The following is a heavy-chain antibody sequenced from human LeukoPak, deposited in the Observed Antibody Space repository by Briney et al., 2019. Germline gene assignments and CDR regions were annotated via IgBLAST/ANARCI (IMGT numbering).Heavy chain of an antibody. CDR1: GFNFDRYT. V-gene: IGHV3-43*01. D-gene: IGHD3-10*02. CDR2: AGWAGGTT. CDR3: AKELDTMFFDY. J-gene: IGHJ4*02. Sequence: GGSLRLSCATSGFNFDRYTIHWVRQAPGEGLEWVSLAGWAGGTTFYSDSVRGRFTISRDSGRKSVYLQMNSLTTDDTAFFFCAKELDTMFFDYRGQGALVTVSS.